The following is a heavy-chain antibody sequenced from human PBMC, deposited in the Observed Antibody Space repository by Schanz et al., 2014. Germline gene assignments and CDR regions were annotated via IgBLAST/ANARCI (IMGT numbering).Heavy chain of an antibody. J-gene: IGHJ5*02. CDR2: IYHSGST. V-gene: IGHV4-4*02. D-gene: IGHD5-18*01. CDR3: ARRSVSPSGNSYGYVVAWFDP. CDR1: GGSISSSNW. Sequence: QVQLQESGPGLVKPSGTLSLTCAVSGGSISSSNWWSWVRQPPGKGLEWIGEIYHSGSTNYKPSLKSGVPISADKSKNQFSLKLRSVTAADTAVYYCARRSVSPSGNSYGYVVAWFDPWGQGTLVTVSS.